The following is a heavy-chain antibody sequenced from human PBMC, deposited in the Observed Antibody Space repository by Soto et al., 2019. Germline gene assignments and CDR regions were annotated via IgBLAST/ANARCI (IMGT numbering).Heavy chain of an antibody. CDR1: GGSISRYY. CDR3: ARPYGSGFDY. CDR2: IYYSGST. Sequence: SETLSLTCTVPGGSISRYYWCWILQPPGKGLEWIGYIYYSGSTNYNPSLKSRVTISVDTSKNQFSLKLSSVTAADTAVYYCARPYGSGFDYLGQGTLVTVSS. J-gene: IGHJ4*02. V-gene: IGHV4-59*08. D-gene: IGHD4-17*01.